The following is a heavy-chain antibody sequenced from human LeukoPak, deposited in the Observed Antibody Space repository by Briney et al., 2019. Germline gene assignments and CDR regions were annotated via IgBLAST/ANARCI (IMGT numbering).Heavy chain of an antibody. CDR3: ARDLPEWGIVVVTATDY. CDR2: ISAYNGNT. V-gene: IGHV1-18*01. D-gene: IGHD2-21*02. Sequence: ASVNVSCKASGYTFTSYGISWVRQAPGQGLEWMGWISAYNGNTNYAQKLQGRVTMTTDTSTSTAYMELRSLRSDDTAVYYCARDLPEWGIVVVTATDYWGQGTLVTVSS. J-gene: IGHJ4*02. CDR1: GYTFTSYG.